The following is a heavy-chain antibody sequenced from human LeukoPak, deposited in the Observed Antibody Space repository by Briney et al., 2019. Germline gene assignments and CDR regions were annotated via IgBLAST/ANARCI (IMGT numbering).Heavy chain of an antibody. V-gene: IGHV4-39*01. CDR1: GGSISSSSYY. CDR2: IYYSGST. D-gene: IGHD3-22*01. J-gene: IGHJ4*02. Sequence: SETLSLTCTVSGGSISSSSYYWGWIRQPPGKGLEWIGSIYYSGSTYYNPSLKSRVTISVDTSKNQFSLKLSSVTAADTAVYYCARHTVLGVVVITYFDYWGQGTLVTVSS. CDR3: ARHTVLGVVVITYFDY.